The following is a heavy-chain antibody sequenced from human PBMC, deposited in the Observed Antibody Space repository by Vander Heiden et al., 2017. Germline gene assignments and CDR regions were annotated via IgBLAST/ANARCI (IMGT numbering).Heavy chain of an antibody. J-gene: IGHJ6*02. CDR1: GLTFSRYG. Sequence: QVQLVESGGGVVQPGRSLRLSCAASGLTFSRYGMHWVRQAPGKGLEWVAVISYDGSNKYYADSVKGRFTISRDNSKNTLYLQMNSLRAEDTAVYYCAKNSGSYINYYYYGMDVWGQGTTVTVSS. V-gene: IGHV3-30*18. CDR3: AKNSGSYINYYYYGMDV. CDR2: ISYDGSNK. D-gene: IGHD1-26*01.